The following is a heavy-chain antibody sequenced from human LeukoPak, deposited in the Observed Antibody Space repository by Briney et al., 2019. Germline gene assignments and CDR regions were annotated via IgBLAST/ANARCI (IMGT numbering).Heavy chain of an antibody. V-gene: IGHV3-30*18. D-gene: IGHD6-19*01. Sequence: QPGRSLRLSCAASGFTFSSYGMHWVRQAPGKGLEWVAVISYDGSNKYYADSVKGRFTISRDNSKNTLYLQMNSLRAEETAVYYCAKDGRPGSGWYYFDYWGQGTLVTVSS. CDR3: AKDGRPGSGWYYFDY. CDR2: ISYDGSNK. CDR1: GFTFSSYG. J-gene: IGHJ4*02.